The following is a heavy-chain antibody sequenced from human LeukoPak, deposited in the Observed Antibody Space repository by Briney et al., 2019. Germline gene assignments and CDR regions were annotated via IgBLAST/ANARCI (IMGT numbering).Heavy chain of an antibody. D-gene: IGHD2-8*01. CDR2: ISESGSAI. J-gene: IGHJ5*02. CDR1: GFTFSSYE. Sequence: GGSLRLSCAASGFTFSSYEMNWVRLAPGKGLEWVSYISESGSAIYYADSVKGRFTISRDNAKHSLYLQMNSLRAEDTALYYCASAGVGFSLDPWGQGTLVTVSS. CDR3: ASAGVGFSLDP. V-gene: IGHV3-48*03.